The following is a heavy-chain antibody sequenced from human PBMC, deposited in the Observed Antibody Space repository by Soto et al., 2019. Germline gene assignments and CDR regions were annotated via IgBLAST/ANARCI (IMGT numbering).Heavy chain of an antibody. CDR2: ISSDGSEK. D-gene: IGHD3-9*01. CDR3: ARAARTQGDYDWQY. J-gene: IGHJ4*02. V-gene: IGHV3-30-3*01. CDR1: GINFISYA. Sequence: QGQLVEAGGGAVQSGRSLRLSCAASGINFISYAMHWVRQAPGKGLEWVAVISSDGSEKYYADSVKGRYTISRDNSKNTLYLQMNSLRPEDTGVYYCARAARTQGDYDWQYWGQGTLVTVSS.